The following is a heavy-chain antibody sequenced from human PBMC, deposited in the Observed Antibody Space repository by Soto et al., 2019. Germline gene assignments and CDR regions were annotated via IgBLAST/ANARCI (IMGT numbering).Heavy chain of an antibody. CDR1: GYTFTGYY. Sequence: ASVKVSCKASGYTFTGYYMHWVRQAPGQGLEWMGWINPNSGGTNYAQKFQGWVTMTRDTSLSTAYMELSRLRSDDTAVYYCARDQNPGGTGDPGCTYFDYWGQGTLVTVSS. J-gene: IGHJ4*02. V-gene: IGHV1-2*04. CDR3: ARDQNPGGTGDPGCTYFDY. D-gene: IGHD7-27*01. CDR2: INPNSGGT.